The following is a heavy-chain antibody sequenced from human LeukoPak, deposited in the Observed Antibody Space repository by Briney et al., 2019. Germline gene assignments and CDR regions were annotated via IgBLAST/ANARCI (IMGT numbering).Heavy chain of an antibody. D-gene: IGHD5-12*01. Sequence: ASVKVSCKASGYTFTGYYMHWVRQAPGQGLEWMGWINPNSGGTNYAQKFQGWDTMTRDMSISTAYMELSRLRSDDTAVYYCARDRGYSGYDRSYYYYGMDVWGQGTTVTVSS. V-gene: IGHV1-2*04. CDR2: INPNSGGT. J-gene: IGHJ6*02. CDR1: GYTFTGYY. CDR3: ARDRGYSGYDRSYYYYGMDV.